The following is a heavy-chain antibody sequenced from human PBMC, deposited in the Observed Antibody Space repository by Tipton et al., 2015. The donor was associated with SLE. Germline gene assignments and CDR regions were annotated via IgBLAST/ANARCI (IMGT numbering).Heavy chain of an antibody. J-gene: IGHJ6*03. CDR1: GDSISTGNYY. CDR3: ARAPGLERSYYYYYYMDV. CDR2: IYPSVST. D-gene: IGHD1-1*01. Sequence: LRLSCTVSGDSISTGNYYWSWIRQPAGKGLEWIGRIYPSVSTNYNPSLKSQVTMSIDTSKNQFSLKLRSVTAADTAVYYCARAPGLERSYYYYYYMDVWDKGTTVTVSS. V-gene: IGHV4-61*02.